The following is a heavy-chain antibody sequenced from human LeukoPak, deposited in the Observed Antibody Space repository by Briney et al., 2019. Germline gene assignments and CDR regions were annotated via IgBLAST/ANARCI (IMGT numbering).Heavy chain of an antibody. D-gene: IGHD5-12*01. CDR2: INWNSASI. J-gene: IGHJ4*02. V-gene: IGHV3-9*01. Sequence: SLRLSWSASGFTFHHYAIHWVRQVPGKGLGWVSSINWNSASIGYADSVKGRFTISRDNAKNSVFLQMDSLRAEDTALYYCAKDKAPLYSGYDWDLDFWGQGTLVTVSS. CDR1: GFTFHHYA. CDR3: AKDKAPLYSGYDWDLDF.